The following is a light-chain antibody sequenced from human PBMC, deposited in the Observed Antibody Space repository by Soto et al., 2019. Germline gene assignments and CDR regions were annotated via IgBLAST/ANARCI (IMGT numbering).Light chain of an antibody. CDR2: DIS. CDR3: QQYNNWPS. Sequence: EVVITQAPATLSVSPGEKPTLSCRASQTVSRNLAWYQQRPGPAPXXLIYDISNRAADVPARFSGSGSETEFTLTIRSLQSEDFAVYVCQQYNNWPSFGQGTRLEIK. CDR1: QTVSRN. J-gene: IGKJ5*01. V-gene: IGKV3-15*01.